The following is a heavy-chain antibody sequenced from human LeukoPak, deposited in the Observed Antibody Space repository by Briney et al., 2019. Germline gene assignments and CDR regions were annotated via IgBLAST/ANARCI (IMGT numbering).Heavy chain of an antibody. D-gene: IGHD6-19*01. J-gene: IGHJ5*02. Sequence: SETPSLTCAVYGGSFSGYYWSWIRQPPGKGLEWIGEINHSGSTNYNPSLKSRVTISVDTSKNQFSLKLSSVTAADAAVYYCARGVKQWLRFNWFDPWGQGTLVTVSS. CDR1: GGSFSGYY. CDR2: INHSGST. V-gene: IGHV4-34*01. CDR3: ARGVKQWLRFNWFDP.